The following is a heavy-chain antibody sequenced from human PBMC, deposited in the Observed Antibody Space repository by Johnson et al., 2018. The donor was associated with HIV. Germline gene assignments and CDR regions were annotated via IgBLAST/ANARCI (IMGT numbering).Heavy chain of an antibody. Sequence: QVQLVESGGGVVQPGRSLRLSCAASGFTFGSYAIHWVRQAPGKGLEWVAFTRFDGSKKYYAESVKGRFTISRDNSKTTLYLQMNSLASEDTAVYYCSKNRDYGYGEGFDMWGQGTMVTVSS. CDR1: GFTFGSYA. CDR2: TRFDGSKK. J-gene: IGHJ3*02. V-gene: IGHV3-30*02. CDR3: SKNRDYGYGEGFDM. D-gene: IGHD4-17*01.